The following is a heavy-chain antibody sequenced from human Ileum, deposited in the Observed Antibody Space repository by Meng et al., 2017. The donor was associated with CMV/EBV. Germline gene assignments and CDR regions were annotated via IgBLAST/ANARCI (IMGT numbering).Heavy chain of an antibody. CDR3: AISPQEGCLPVTAYDMDV. D-gene: IGHD3-16*01. V-gene: IGHV3-23*01. J-gene: IGHJ6*02. Sequence: GGSLRLSCAASGFTFSFYAMSLVRQAPGKGLEWVSGISGRGGSTYYADSVKGRLGISRDNSKNTLYLQMNSLRAEDTAVYYCAISPQEGCLPVTAYDMDVWGQGTTVTVSS. CDR1: GFTFSFYA. CDR2: ISGRGGST.